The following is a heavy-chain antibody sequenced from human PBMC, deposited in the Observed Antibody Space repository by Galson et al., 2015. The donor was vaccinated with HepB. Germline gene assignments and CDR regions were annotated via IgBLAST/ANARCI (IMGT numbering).Heavy chain of an antibody. CDR2: ISAYNGNT. V-gene: IGHV1-18*01. D-gene: IGHD3-22*01. Sequence: SVKVSCKASGYTFTSYGISWVRQAPGQGLEWMGWISAYNGNTNYAQKLQGRVTMTTDTSTSTAYMELRSLRSDDTAVYYCARDNYYDSSGYYFDYWGQGTLVTVSS. CDR1: GYTFTSYG. CDR3: ARDNYYDSSGYYFDY. J-gene: IGHJ4*02.